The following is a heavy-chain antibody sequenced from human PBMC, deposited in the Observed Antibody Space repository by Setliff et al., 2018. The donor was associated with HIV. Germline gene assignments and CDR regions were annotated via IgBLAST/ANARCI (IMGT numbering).Heavy chain of an antibody. V-gene: IGHV3-33*06. D-gene: IGHD3-16*01. Sequence: GGSLRLSCTASGFSLGDFMLTWVRQAPGKGLEWVAVIWYDGSNKYYADSVKGRFTISRDNSKNTLYLQMNSLRAEDTAVYYCAKEVHVSSYYGMDVWGQGTTV. CDR3: AKEVHVSSYYGMDV. CDR1: GFSLGDFM. CDR2: IWYDGSNK. J-gene: IGHJ6*02.